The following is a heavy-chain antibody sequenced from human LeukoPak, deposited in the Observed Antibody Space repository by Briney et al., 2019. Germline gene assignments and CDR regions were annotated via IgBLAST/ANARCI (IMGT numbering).Heavy chain of an antibody. CDR3: ARADSSAARLSRSSIFNYYYYMDV. Sequence: GDSLRLSCAASGFTFISYWMSWVRQAPGKGLEWEANIKQDGSEKYYVDSVKGRFTISRDNAKNSLYLQMNSLRAEDTAVYYCARADSSAARLSRSSIFNYYYYMDVWGKGTTVTVSS. J-gene: IGHJ6*03. CDR2: IKQDGSEK. D-gene: IGHD6-6*01. V-gene: IGHV3-7*01. CDR1: GFTFISYW.